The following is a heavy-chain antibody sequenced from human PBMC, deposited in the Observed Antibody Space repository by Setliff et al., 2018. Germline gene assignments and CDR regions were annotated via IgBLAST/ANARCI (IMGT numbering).Heavy chain of an antibody. V-gene: IGHV3-7*03. CDR3: AKSPHDFWSGRVFFDY. D-gene: IGHD3-3*01. J-gene: IGHJ4*01. CDR2: INQEGSGR. Sequence: GGSLRLSCEASGFIFSSLWMSWVRQAPGRGLEWVANINQEGSGRYYADSVRGRFTISRDNAKNSLYLQMNSLRAEDTALYYCAKSPHDFWSGRVFFDYWGQGILVTVSS. CDR1: GFIFSSLW.